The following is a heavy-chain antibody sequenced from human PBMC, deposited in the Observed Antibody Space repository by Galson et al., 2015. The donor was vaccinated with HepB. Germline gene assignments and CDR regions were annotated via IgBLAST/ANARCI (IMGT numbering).Heavy chain of an antibody. CDR3: ARDFSSSWYTTLYYYYGMDV. CDR1: GFTFSSYG. Sequence: SLRLSCAASGFTFSSYGMHWVRQAPGKGLEWVAVIWYDGSNKYYADSVKGRFTISRDNSKNTLYLQMNSLRAEDTAVYYCARDFSSSWYTTLYYYYGMDVWGQGTTVTVSS. J-gene: IGHJ6*02. V-gene: IGHV3-33*01. D-gene: IGHD6-13*01. CDR2: IWYDGSNK.